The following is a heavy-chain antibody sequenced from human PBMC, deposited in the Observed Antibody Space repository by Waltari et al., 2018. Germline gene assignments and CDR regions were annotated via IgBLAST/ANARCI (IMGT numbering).Heavy chain of an antibody. V-gene: IGHV4-59*11. D-gene: IGHD6-19*01. J-gene: IGHJ4*02. CDR1: GGSISSHY. CDR3: ARAREEYSSGWFDY. CDR2: IYYSGST. Sequence: VQLQESGPGLVKPSETLSLTCTVSGGSISSHYWSWIPPPPGKGLEWIGYIYYSGSTNYNPSLKSRVTISVDTSKNQFSLKLSSVTAADTAVYYCARAREEYSSGWFDYWGQGTLVTVSS.